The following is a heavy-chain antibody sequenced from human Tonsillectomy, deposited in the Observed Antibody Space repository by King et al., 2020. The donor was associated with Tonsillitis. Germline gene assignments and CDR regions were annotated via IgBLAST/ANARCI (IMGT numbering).Heavy chain of an antibody. V-gene: IGHV3-30*18. Sequence: QLVQSGGGVVQPGRSLRLSCAASGFTFSSYGMHWVRQAPGKGLEWVAVISYDGSNKYYADSVKGRFTISRDNSKKTLYLQMNSLRDQDTALYYSAKYPSGVHSGYLYYYFYYGMDVWRTGTTVTVSS. CDR2: ISYDGSNK. CDR1: GFTFSSYG. D-gene: IGHD1-1*01. J-gene: IGHJ6*04. CDR3: AKYPSGVHSGYLYYYFYYGMDV.